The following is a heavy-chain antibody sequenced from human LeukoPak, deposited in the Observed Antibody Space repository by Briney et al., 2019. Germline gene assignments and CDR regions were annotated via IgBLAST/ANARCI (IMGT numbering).Heavy chain of an antibody. CDR3: ARDPALVVPAAEYYYYGMDV. V-gene: IGHV3-30-3*01. J-gene: IGHJ6*02. CDR2: ISYDGSDK. Sequence: GGSLRLSCAASGFTFSSYAMSWVRQAPGKGLEWVAVISYDGSDKYYADSVKGRFTISRDNSKNTLYLQMNSLRAEDTAVYYCARDPALVVPAAEYYYYGMDVWGQGTTVTVSS. D-gene: IGHD2-2*01. CDR1: GFTFSSYA.